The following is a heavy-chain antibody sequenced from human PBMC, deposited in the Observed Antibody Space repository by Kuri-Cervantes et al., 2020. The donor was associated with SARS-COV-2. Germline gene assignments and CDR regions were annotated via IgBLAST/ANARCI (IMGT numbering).Heavy chain of an antibody. CDR2: ISAYNGNT. J-gene: IGHJ6*02. Sequence: ASVKVSCKASGYTFTSYGISWVRQAPGQGLEWMGWISAYNGNTNYAQKRQGRVTMTTDTSTSTAYMELRSLRSEDTAVYYCARVAGSYYYYYGMDVWGQGTTVTVSS. CDR1: GYTFTSYG. V-gene: IGHV1-18*01. D-gene: IGHD2-15*01. CDR3: ARVAGSYYYYYGMDV.